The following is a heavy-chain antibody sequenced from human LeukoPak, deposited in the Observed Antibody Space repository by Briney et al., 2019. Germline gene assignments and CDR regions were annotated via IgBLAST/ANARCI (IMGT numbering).Heavy chain of an antibody. V-gene: IGHV1-69*04. CDR1: GGTFSSYA. Sequence: GASVKVSCKASGGTFSSYAISWVRQAPGQGLEWMGRIIPILGIANYAQKFQGRVTITADKSTSTAYMELSSLRSEDTAVYYCARGVSSSPYYFDYWGQGTLVTVSS. D-gene: IGHD6-13*01. J-gene: IGHJ4*02. CDR2: IIPILGIA. CDR3: ARGVSSSPYYFDY.